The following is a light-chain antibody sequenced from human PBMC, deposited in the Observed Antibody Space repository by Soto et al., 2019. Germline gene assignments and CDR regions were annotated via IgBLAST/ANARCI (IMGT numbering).Light chain of an antibody. V-gene: IGKV1-6*01. CDR1: QDIRNY. CDR3: LQDRSHFWT. J-gene: IGKJ1*01. CDR2: GAS. Sequence: AIQVTQSPTSLSASVGDRVTITCRSSQDIRNYLGWYQQKPGKAPQLLIYGASSLQRGVSSRFSGSGFGTDLTLTISSLQPEDSATYYCLQDRSHFWTFGQGTKVDIK.